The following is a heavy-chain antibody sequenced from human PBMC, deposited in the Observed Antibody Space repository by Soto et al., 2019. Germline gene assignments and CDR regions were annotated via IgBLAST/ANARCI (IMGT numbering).Heavy chain of an antibody. CDR3: ARDLKGDNKLDY. J-gene: IGHJ4*02. CDR2: ISVDGNTQ. V-gene: IGHV3-30-3*01. CDR1: GFSFSNYA. D-gene: IGHD1-26*01. Sequence: QVQLVESGGGVVQPGRSLRLSCAASGFSFSNYAMQWVRQAPGKGLEWMAAISVDGNTQYYADSVRGRFTISRDNSKNPVYVEMISLRAEDTAVYYCARDLKGDNKLDYWGQGTLVTVSS.